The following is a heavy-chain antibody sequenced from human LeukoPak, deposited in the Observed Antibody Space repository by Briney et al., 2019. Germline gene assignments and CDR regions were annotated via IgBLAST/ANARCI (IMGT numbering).Heavy chain of an antibody. V-gene: IGHV1-2*02. Sequence: ASVKVSCKASGYTFTGYYVHWVRQAPGQGLEWLGWINPNSGGANYAQKFQGRVTMTRDTSISTAYMDLSRLRSDDTAVYYCARDQLVRSVVDGVVAASTRYYAMDVWGQGTTATVSS. D-gene: IGHD2-2*01. CDR2: INPNSGGA. J-gene: IGHJ6*02. CDR3: ARDQLVRSVVDGVVAASTRYYAMDV. CDR1: GYTFTGYY.